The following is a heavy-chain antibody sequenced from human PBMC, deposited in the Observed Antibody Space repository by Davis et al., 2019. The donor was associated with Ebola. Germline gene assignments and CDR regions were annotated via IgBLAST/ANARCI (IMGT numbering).Heavy chain of an antibody. CDR1: GYTFTSYG. Sequence: ASVKVSCKASGYTFTSYGISWVRQAPGQGLEWMGIINPSGGSTSYAQKFQGRVTMTRDTSTSTVYMELSSLRSEDTAVYYCARVRSSGWSGFFDYWGQGTLVTVSS. J-gene: IGHJ4*02. CDR2: INPSGGST. CDR3: ARVRSSGWSGFFDY. D-gene: IGHD6-19*01. V-gene: IGHV1-46*01.